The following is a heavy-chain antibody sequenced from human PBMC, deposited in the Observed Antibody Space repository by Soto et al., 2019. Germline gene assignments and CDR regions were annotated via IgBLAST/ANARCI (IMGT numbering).Heavy chain of an antibody. Sequence: SETLSLTCAVYGGSFSGYYWSWIRQPPGKGLEWIGEINHSGSTSYNPSLKSRVTISVDTSKNQFSLKLSSVTAADTAVYYCARGKGYCSGGSCYSPLWFDPWGQGTLVTVSS. CDR2: INHSGST. D-gene: IGHD2-15*01. CDR3: ARGKGYCSGGSCYSPLWFDP. V-gene: IGHV4-34*01. CDR1: GGSFSGYY. J-gene: IGHJ5*02.